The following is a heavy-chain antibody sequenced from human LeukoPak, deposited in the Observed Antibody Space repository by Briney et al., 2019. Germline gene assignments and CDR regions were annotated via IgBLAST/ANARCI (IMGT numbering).Heavy chain of an antibody. D-gene: IGHD1-26*01. Sequence: GASVKVSCKASGYTFTSYYMHWVRQAPGQGLEWMGIINPSGGSTSYAQKFQGRVTMTRDTSTSTVYMELSSLRSEDTAVYYRSIVGATPSGDYWGQGTLVTVSS. J-gene: IGHJ4*02. CDR1: GYTFTSYY. CDR3: SIVGATPSGDY. V-gene: IGHV1-46*01. CDR2: INPSGGST.